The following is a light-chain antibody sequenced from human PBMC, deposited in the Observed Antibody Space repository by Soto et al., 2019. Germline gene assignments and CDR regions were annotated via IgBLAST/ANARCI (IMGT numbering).Light chain of an antibody. CDR1: SSDVGNYDY. Sequence: LAQPASVSGSPGQSITISCTGTSSDVGNYDYVSWYQQHPGKAPKLMIYEVSNRPSGVSNRFSGSKSGNTASLTISGLQAEDEADYYCCSYGGGNNFYVFGTGTKVTVL. CDR2: EVS. V-gene: IGLV2-14*01. J-gene: IGLJ1*01. CDR3: CSYGGGNNFYV.